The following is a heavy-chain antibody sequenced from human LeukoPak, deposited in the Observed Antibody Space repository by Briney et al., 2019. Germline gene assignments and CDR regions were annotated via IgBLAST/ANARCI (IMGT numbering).Heavy chain of an antibody. CDR3: ARKTGGSLDI. J-gene: IGHJ3*02. V-gene: IGHV3-48*01. D-gene: IGHD7-27*01. Sequence: GGSLRLSCAASGFTFSSTSMNWVRQAPGKGLEWVTYISSSSSTIYYADSVKGRFTISRDNAKNSLYLEMNSLRAEDTAVYYCARKTGGSLDIWGQGTMVTVSS. CDR2: ISSSSSTI. CDR1: GFTFSSTS.